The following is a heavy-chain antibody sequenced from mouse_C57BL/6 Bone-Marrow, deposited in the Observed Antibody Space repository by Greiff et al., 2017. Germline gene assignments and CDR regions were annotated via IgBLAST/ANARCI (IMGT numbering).Heavy chain of an antibody. J-gene: IGHJ1*03. CDR3: TTPYYYGRYFDV. V-gene: IGHV14-4*01. CDR2: IDPENGDT. CDR1: GFNIKDDY. D-gene: IGHD1-1*01. Sequence: VQLQQSGAELVRPGASVKLSCTASGFNIKDDYMHWVKQRPEQGLEWIGWIDPENGDTEYASKFQGKATITADTSSNTAYLQLSSLTSEDTAVYYGTTPYYYGRYFDVWGTGTTVTVSS.